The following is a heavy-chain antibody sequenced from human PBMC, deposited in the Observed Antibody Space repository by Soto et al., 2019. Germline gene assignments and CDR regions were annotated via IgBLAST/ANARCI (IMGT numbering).Heavy chain of an antibody. V-gene: IGHV1-2*02. D-gene: IGHD3-3*01. CDR2: INPATGAA. CDR1: GYPVTAYY. CDR3: ARGGGVGVAGSAAFDM. J-gene: IGHJ3*02. Sequence: QLHLVQSGAVVKKPGASVTVSCSASGYPVTAYYMHWVRQAPGRGLEWMGGINPATGAAKYTQTFQGRATMTRDTSRSTVFMELSGLTSEDTAVFYCARGGGVGVAGSAAFDMWGQGTLVTVSS.